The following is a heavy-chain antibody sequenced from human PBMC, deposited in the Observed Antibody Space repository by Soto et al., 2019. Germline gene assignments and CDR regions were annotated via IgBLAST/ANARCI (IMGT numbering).Heavy chain of an antibody. D-gene: IGHD3-22*01. J-gene: IGHJ4*02. CDR2: IYSSENT. CDR1: GGSVSSNSYS. CDR3: ARLLYDSSGYRPG. V-gene: IGHV4-39*01. Sequence: SETLSLTCTVSGGSVSSNSYSWGWIRQSPGKGLEWIGTIYSSENTYYNPSLLSRVTISVDTSKNEFSLKLSSVTAADTAVYYCARLLYDSSGYRPGWGQGTLVTVSS.